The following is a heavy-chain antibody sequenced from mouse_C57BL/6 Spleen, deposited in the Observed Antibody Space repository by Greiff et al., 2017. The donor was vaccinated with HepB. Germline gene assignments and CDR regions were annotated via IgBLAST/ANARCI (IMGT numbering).Heavy chain of an antibody. V-gene: IGHV6-3*01. CDR1: GFTFSNYW. Sequence: EVQVVESGGGLVQPGGSMKLSCVASGFTFSNYWMNWVRQSPEKGLEWVAQIRLKSDNYATHYAESVKGRFTISRDDSKSSVYLQMNNLRAEDTGIYYCTGSVITTVVDYWGQGTLVTVSA. D-gene: IGHD1-1*01. J-gene: IGHJ3*01. CDR3: TGSVITTVVDY. CDR2: IRLKSDNYAT.